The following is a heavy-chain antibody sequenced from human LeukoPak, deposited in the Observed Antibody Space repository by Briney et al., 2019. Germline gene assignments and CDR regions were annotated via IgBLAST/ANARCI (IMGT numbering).Heavy chain of an antibody. CDR1: GFTFTAYY. J-gene: IGHJ4*02. Sequence: GGSLRLSCAASGFTFTAYYLSWVRQAPGKGLEWVANINSDGNEKYYVDSVKGRFTISRDNAKNSLYLQMNSLTAEDTAVYYCARDGTPHYTTGWVFFDYWGQGTLVTVSS. D-gene: IGHD6-25*01. CDR2: INSDGNEK. V-gene: IGHV3-7*01. CDR3: ARDGTPHYTTGWVFFDY.